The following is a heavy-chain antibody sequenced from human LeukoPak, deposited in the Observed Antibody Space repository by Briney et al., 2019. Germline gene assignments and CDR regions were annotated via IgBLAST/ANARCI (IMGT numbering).Heavy chain of an antibody. CDR2: ISGSGGSI. J-gene: IGHJ4*02. Sequence: PGGSLRLSCAASGFTFSSYAMSWVRQAPGKGLEWVSAISGSGGSIYYADSVKGRFTISRDNSKNTLYLQMNSLRAEDTAVYYCAKSGSSGWYRATYFDYWGQGTLVTVSS. D-gene: IGHD6-19*01. V-gene: IGHV3-23*01. CDR3: AKSGSSGWYRATYFDY. CDR1: GFTFSSYA.